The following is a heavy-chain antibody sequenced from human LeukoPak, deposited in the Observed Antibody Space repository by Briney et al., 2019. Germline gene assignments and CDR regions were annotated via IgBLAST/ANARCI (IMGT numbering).Heavy chain of an antibody. V-gene: IGHV4-39*02. Sequence: SETLSRTCTVSGDSISRSTYYWAWIRQPPGKGLEWIGSVYYGRSPYFNPSLESRATISVDTSKNHFSLKMSSVTAADTAVYYCARSSGTGTFSYWGQGTLVTVSS. J-gene: IGHJ4*02. CDR2: VYYGRSP. CDR3: ARSSGTGTFSY. CDR1: GDSISRSTYY. D-gene: IGHD6-25*01.